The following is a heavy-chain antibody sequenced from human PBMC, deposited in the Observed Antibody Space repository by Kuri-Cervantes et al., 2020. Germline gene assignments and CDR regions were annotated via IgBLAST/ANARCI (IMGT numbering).Heavy chain of an antibody. J-gene: IGHJ4*02. CDR3: ARSEGYPWDTNYYLFYFDY. CDR1: GYSFRSYW. Sequence: GESLKISCKGSGYSFRSYWIAWVRQMPGKGLEWMGIIYPGDSDTRYNPSLQGQVTISVDKSISTAYLQWSSLKASDTAMYYCARSEGYPWDTNYYLFYFDYWGQGTLVTVSS. CDR2: IYPGDSDT. D-gene: IGHD3-22*01. V-gene: IGHV5-51*01.